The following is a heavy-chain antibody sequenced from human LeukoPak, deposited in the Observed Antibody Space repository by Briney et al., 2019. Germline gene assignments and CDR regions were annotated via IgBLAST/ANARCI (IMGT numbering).Heavy chain of an antibody. J-gene: IGHJ5*02. CDR1: GGSNY. V-gene: IGHV4-59*08. CDR2: IHYSGSP. D-gene: IGHD1-20*01. Sequence: PLETLSLTCTVSGGSNYWSWIRQPPGKGLEWMGYIHYSGSPNYNPSLKSRVTISIDTSKNQFSLKLNSVTAADTAVYYCARHSNWNGGVDWFDPWGQGTQVTVSS. CDR3: ARHSNWNGGVDWFDP.